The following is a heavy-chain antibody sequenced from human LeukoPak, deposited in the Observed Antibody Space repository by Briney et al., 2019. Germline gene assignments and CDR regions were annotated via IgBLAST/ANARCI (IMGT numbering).Heavy chain of an antibody. J-gene: IGHJ4*02. Sequence: PSETLSLTCTGSYGSINNYYWAWIRQPAGKGLEWIGRVYPSGNENYNPSLKSRVSMSLDTSKNQFSLKPRAVTAADTAVYYCASQSMEETDSSGYLYWGQGTPVTVSS. CDR3: ASQSMEETDSSGYLY. CDR2: VYPSGNE. CDR1: YGSINNYY. D-gene: IGHD3-22*01. V-gene: IGHV4-4*07.